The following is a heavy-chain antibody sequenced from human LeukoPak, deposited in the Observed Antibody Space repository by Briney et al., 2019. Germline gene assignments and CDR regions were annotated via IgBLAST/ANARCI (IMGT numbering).Heavy chain of an antibody. J-gene: IGHJ5*02. D-gene: IGHD6-6*01. Sequence: SETLSLTCTVSGGSISSDYWSWIRQPPGKGLEWIGCIYYSGSTNYNPSLKSRVTISVDTSKNQFSLKLSPVTAADAAVYYCARHTNFGSSADWFDPWGQGTLVTVSS. CDR1: GGSISSDY. CDR3: ARHTNFGSSADWFDP. CDR2: IYYSGST. V-gene: IGHV4-59*08.